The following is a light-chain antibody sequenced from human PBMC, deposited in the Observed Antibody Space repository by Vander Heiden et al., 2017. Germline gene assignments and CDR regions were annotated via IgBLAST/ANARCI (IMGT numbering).Light chain of an antibody. CDR3: SSYTSSSTV. CDR2: DVS. V-gene: IGLV2-14*01. Sequence: QPASVSGSPGQSITISCTGTSSDVGGYNYVSWYQQHPGKAPKLMIYDVSNRPSGVSNRFSGSKSGNTASLTISGLQAEDEADYYCSSYTSSSTVFGGGTKLTVL. J-gene: IGLJ2*01. CDR1: SSDVGGYNY.